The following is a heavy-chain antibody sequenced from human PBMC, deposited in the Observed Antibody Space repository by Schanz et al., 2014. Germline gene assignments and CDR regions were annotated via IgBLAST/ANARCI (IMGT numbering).Heavy chain of an antibody. CDR2: ISYDGSDK. CDR1: GFTFFGSFA. Sequence: VQLLESGGGLVQPGGSLRLSCVASGFTFFGSFAMSWVRQAPGKGLEWLAVISYDGSDKFHADSVKGRFTFSRDSSKNTVYLQMDSLRADDTSVYYCARGRGYIIGQWGQGILVTVSS. CDR3: ARGRGYIIGQ. V-gene: IGHV3-30*03. D-gene: IGHD3-10*01. J-gene: IGHJ4*02.